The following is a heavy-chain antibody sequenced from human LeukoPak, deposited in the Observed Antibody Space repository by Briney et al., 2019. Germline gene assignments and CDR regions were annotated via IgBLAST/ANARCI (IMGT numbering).Heavy chain of an antibody. CDR1: GYTLTGYY. CDR2: INPNNGGT. V-gene: IGHV1-2*06. D-gene: IGHD4-17*01. CDR3: ARGDYGDESDY. Sequence: ASVKVSCKASGYTLTGYYMHWVRQAPGQGLEWMGRINPNNGGTNYAQKFQGRVTMTRDTSISTDYMELSSLRSDDTAVYYCARGDYGDESDYWGQGTLVTVSS. J-gene: IGHJ4*02.